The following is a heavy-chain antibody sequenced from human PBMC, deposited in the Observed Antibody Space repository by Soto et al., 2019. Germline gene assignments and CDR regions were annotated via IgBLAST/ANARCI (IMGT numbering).Heavy chain of an antibody. CDR1: GFTFSSYS. V-gene: IGHV3-48*02. Sequence: GGSLRLSCTASGFTFSSYSMNWVRQAPGKGLEWVSYISSGSYNIYYADSVKGRFTISRDNAKDSLYLQMSSLRDDDTAVYYCARGPSAAAPLSDWYFDLWGRGTRVTAPQ. D-gene: IGHD2-2*01. CDR2: ISSGSYNI. CDR3: ARGPSAAAPLSDWYFDL. J-gene: IGHJ2*01.